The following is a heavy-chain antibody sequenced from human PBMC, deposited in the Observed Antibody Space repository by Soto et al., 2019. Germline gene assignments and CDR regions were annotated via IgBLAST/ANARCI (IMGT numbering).Heavy chain of an antibody. CDR3: ATPQDYDDCLDS. J-gene: IGHJ4*02. CDR1: GGSISSYY. V-gene: IGHV4-59*08. CDR2: IYYSGST. D-gene: IGHD3-22*01. Sequence: SETLSLTCTVSGGSISSYYWSWIRPPPGKGLEWIGYIYYSGSTNYNPSLKSRVTISVDTSKNQFSLKLSSVTAADTAVYYCATPQDYDDCLDSWGQGTLVPVSS.